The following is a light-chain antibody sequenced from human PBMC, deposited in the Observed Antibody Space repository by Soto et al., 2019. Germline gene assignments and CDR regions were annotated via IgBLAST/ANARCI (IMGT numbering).Light chain of an antibody. CDR2: LNSDGSH. CDR1: SGHSSYA. Sequence: QPVLTQSPSASASLGASVKFTCTLSSGHSSYAIAWHQQQPEKGPRYLMKLNSDGSHNKGDGIPDRFSGSSSGAERYITISSLQSEDEADYYCQTWDTGSVIFGGGTKVTVL. CDR3: QTWDTGSVI. J-gene: IGLJ2*01. V-gene: IGLV4-69*01.